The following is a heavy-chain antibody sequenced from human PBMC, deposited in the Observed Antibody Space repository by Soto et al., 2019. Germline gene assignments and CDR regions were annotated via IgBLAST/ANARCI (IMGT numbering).Heavy chain of an antibody. CDR1: GFTFRSYS. Sequence: GGVLRLSXAASGFTFRSYSMNWVRQAPGKGLEWVSSISSSSSYIYYADSVKGRFTISRDNSKNTLYLQMTSLRAEDTAVYYCAKDRPGIALTGTGSGYWGQGTLVTVSS. CDR3: AKDRPGIALTGTGSGY. D-gene: IGHD6-19*01. J-gene: IGHJ4*02. V-gene: IGHV3-21*04. CDR2: ISSSSSYI.